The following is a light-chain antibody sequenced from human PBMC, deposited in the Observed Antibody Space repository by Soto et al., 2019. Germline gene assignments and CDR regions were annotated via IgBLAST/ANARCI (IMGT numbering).Light chain of an antibody. Sequence: EIVMKKSVFALSVYPGERATLSCRASQSVANSYLAWYQQKPGQAPRLLIYYISTRATGIPARFSGSGSGTEFTLTINSLQSEDSAVYYCQQHNQWPITFGHGTRLEI. V-gene: IGKV3D-15*01. J-gene: IGKJ5*01. CDR3: QQHNQWPIT. CDR2: YIS. CDR1: QSVANSY.